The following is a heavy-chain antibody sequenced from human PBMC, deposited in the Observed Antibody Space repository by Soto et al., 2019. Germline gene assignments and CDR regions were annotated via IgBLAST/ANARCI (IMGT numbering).Heavy chain of an antibody. CDR1: GGSFSGYY. CDR2: INHSGST. J-gene: IGHJ4*02. CDR3: AREVGSSGWYYDY. D-gene: IGHD6-19*01. Sequence: QVQLQQWGAGLLKPSETLSLTCAVYGGSFSGYYWSWIRQPPGKGLEWIGEINHSGSTNYNPSLTSRVTISVDTSKNQFSLKLSSVTAADTAVYYCAREVGSSGWYYDYWGQGTLVTVSS. V-gene: IGHV4-34*01.